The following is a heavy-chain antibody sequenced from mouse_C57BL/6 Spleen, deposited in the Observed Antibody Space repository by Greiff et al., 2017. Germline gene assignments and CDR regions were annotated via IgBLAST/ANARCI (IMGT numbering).Heavy chain of an antibody. CDR3: ARSHSLYSEFAY. Sequence: QVQLQQPGAELVKPGASVKMSCKASGYTFTSYWITWVKQRPGQGLEWIGDIYPGSGSTNYNEKFKSKATLTVDTSSSTAYMQRSSLTSEDSAVYYCARSHSLYSEFAYWGQGTLVTVSA. J-gene: IGHJ3*01. V-gene: IGHV1-55*01. CDR1: GYTFTSYW. CDR2: IYPGSGST. D-gene: IGHD1-1*01.